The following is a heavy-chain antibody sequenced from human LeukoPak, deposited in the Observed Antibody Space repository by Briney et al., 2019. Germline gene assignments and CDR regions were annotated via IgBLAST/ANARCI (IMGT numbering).Heavy chain of an antibody. CDR1: GYTFTSYY. D-gene: IGHD5-18*01. CDR2: INPSGGST. J-gene: IGHJ4*02. CDR3: ARIGYSYGPYYFDY. V-gene: IGHV1-46*01. Sequence: ASVKVSCKASGYTFTSYYMHWVRQTPGQGLEWMGIINPSGGSTSYAQRFQGRVTMTRDMSTSTVYMELSSLRSEDTAVYYCARIGYSYGPYYFDYWGQGTLVTVSS.